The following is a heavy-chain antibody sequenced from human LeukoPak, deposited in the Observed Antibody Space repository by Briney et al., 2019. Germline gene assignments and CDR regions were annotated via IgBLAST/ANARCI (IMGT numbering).Heavy chain of an antibody. CDR1: GWPINNGRYY. J-gene: IGHJ6*03. D-gene: IGHD6-19*01. CDR2: IYTSGTT. CDR3: ACSGWYISVNYYYYMDV. Sequence: TPSPTLHVPGWPINNGRYYRSSIPQPAGKGLEWVWRIYTSGTTNYNPSLKSRVTISVDTSKNQFSLKLSSVTAADTAVYYCACSGWYISVNYYYYMDVWGNGTTVTISS. V-gene: IGHV4-61*02.